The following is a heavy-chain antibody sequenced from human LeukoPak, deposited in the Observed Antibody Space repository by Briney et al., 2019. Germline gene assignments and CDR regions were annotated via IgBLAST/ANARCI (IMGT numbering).Heavy chain of an antibody. D-gene: IGHD2-15*01. Sequence: GGSLRLSCAASGFTFSSYAMSWVRQAPGKGLEWVSAISGSGGSTYYADSVEGRFTISRDNAKNSLYLQMNSLRAEDTAVYYCARDPCSGGSCYSETGTTSYWGQGTLVTVSP. CDR1: GFTFSSYA. CDR3: ARDPCSGGSCYSETGTTSY. CDR2: ISGSGGST. V-gene: IGHV3-23*01. J-gene: IGHJ4*02.